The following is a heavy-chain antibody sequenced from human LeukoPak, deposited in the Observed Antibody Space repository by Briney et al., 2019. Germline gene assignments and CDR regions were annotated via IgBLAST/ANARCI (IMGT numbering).Heavy chain of an antibody. V-gene: IGHV1-18*01. J-gene: IGHJ6*02. CDR1: GYTFTSDG. Sequence: GASVKVSCKTFGYTFTSDGISWVRQAPGQGLEWMGWIGTYKGNTNYAQMFQGRVTMTTDTSTSTAYMGLKNLRSDDTAVYYCARTPGMVVVKTFYCMDVWGQGTTVTVSS. CDR3: ARTPGMVVVKTFYCMDV. CDR2: IGTYKGNT. D-gene: IGHD3-22*01.